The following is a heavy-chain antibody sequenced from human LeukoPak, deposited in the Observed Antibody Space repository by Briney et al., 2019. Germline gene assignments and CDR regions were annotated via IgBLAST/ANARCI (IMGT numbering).Heavy chain of an antibody. D-gene: IGHD2-15*01. V-gene: IGHV3-33*06. CDR1: GFTFSSYG. J-gene: IGHJ3*02. CDR2: IWYNGSNK. Sequence: GGSLTLSCAASGFTFSSYGMHWVRQAPGKGLEWVAVIWYNGSNKYYADSVKGRFTISRDNSKNTLCLQMNSLRAEDTAVYYCAKERNDCSGGSCHYLDAFDIWGQGTMVTVSS. CDR3: AKERNDCSGGSCHYLDAFDI.